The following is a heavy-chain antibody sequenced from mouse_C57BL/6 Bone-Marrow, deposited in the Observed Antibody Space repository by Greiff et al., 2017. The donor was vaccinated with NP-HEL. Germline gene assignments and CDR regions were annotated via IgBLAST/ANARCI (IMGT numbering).Heavy chain of an antibody. Sequence: VQFQQVGAELAKPGASVKLSCKASGYTFTSYWMHWVKQRPGQGLEWIGYINPSSGYTKYNQKFKDKATLTADKSSSTAYMQLSSLTYEDSAVYYCAIYQDAMDYWGQGTSVTVSS. CDR2: INPSSGYT. D-gene: IGHD2-1*01. CDR1: GYTFTSYW. V-gene: IGHV1-7*01. J-gene: IGHJ4*01. CDR3: AIYQDAMDY.